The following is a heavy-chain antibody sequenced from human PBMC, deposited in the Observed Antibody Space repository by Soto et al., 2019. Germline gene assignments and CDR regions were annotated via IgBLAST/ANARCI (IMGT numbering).Heavy chain of an antibody. CDR3: ARDPVRCTNGVCYTVFDY. Sequence: SETLSLTCTVSGYSISSGYYWGWIRQPPGKGLEWIGSIYHSGSTYYNPSLKSRVTISVDTSKNQFSLKMSSVTAADTAVYYCARDPVRCTNGVCYTVFDYWGQGTLVTVSS. J-gene: IGHJ4*02. D-gene: IGHD2-8*01. CDR1: GYSISSGYY. V-gene: IGHV4-38-2*02. CDR2: IYHSGST.